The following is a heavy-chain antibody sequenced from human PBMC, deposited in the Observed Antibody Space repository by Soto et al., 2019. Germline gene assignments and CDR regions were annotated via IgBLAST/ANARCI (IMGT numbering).Heavy chain of an antibody. CDR3: ARHGRGGYGRLPYWNWFDP. J-gene: IGHJ5*02. D-gene: IGHD3-16*01. V-gene: IGHV5-10-1*01. Sequence: GESLKISCEGSGYNFSNYYISWVRHLPGKGLEWMGRVDPSDSYTNYSPSFEGHVSISADMSITTAFLTLRSLKASDSGMYYCARHGRGGYGRLPYWNWFDPWGQGTLVTVSS. CDR1: GYNFSNYY. CDR2: VDPSDSYT.